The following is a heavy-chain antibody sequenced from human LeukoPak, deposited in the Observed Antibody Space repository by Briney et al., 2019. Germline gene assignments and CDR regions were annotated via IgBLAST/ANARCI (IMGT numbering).Heavy chain of an antibody. D-gene: IGHD6-6*01. CDR3: ARESFVEQLVYYFDY. CDR2: INHSGST. V-gene: IGHV4-34*01. CDR1: GGSFSGYY. J-gene: IGHJ4*02. Sequence: SETLSLTCAVYGGSFSGYYWSWIRQPPGKGLEWIGEINHSGSTNYNPSLKSRVTISVDTSKNQFSLKLSSVTAADTAVYYCARESFVEQLVYYFDYWGQGTLVTVSS.